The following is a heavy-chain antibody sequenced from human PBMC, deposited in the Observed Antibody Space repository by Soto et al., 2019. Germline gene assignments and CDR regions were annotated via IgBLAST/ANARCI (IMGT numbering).Heavy chain of an antibody. Sequence: SETLSLTCTVSGGAISSYYWSWIRQSPGKGLEWIGYIYYSGSTNYNPSLKSRVTISVDAYKKESSLTLRSVTAAYTAVYYFARAPFAYYDCTGYSIEAFDIWGQGTMVTVSS. CDR1: GGAISSYY. D-gene: IGHD3-22*01. CDR3: ARAPFAYYDCTGYSIEAFDI. V-gene: IGHV4-59*01. J-gene: IGHJ3*02. CDR2: IYYSGST.